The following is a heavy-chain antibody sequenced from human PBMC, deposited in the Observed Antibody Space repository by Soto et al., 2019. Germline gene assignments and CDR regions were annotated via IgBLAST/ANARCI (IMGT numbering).Heavy chain of an antibody. CDR2: VYYSGTT. CDR1: GASINSNDYY. Sequence: SETLSLTCTVSGASINSNDYYWSWIRQTPGKGLEWIGYVYYSGTTDYIPSLKSRLSMSIDKSQNQFTLKLNSVTAADTATYYCARMSYFYDKWYFDLWGRGTLVTVSS. CDR3: ARMSYFYDKWYFDL. J-gene: IGHJ2*01. V-gene: IGHV4-30-4*01. D-gene: IGHD3-22*01.